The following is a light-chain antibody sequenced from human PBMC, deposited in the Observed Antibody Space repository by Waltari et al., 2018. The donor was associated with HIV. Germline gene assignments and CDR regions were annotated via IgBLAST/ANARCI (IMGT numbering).Light chain of an antibody. CDR2: DIN. V-gene: IGLV2-14*03. CDR3: ASNRLDYTLI. J-gene: IGLJ2*01. Sequence: QSALPQPASMPVFLGQSITISCARICADSRTSHFFSWYQLYPGKIPRLIIFDINNRPSGVSDHFSGSRSGNSASLTFSGLQSGDEAHYYCASNRLDYTLIFGGGTKLTVL. CDR1: CADSRTSHF.